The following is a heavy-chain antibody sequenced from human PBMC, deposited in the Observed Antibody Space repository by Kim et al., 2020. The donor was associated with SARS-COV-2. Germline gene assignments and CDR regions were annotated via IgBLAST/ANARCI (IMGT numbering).Heavy chain of an antibody. V-gene: IGHV3-20*01. J-gene: IGHJ5*01. Sequence: GGSLRLSCTPSGFTVDDYGMSWVRQVPGKGLEWVAGITWDGKGIGYADSVKGWFTISRDSARNFLHLQMDSLRAEDTALYHCARDAYFDDSGFYGLDSWGQGTLVTVSP. CDR3: ARDAYFDDSGFYGLDS. D-gene: IGHD3-9*01. CDR2: ITWDGKGI. CDR1: GFTVDDYG.